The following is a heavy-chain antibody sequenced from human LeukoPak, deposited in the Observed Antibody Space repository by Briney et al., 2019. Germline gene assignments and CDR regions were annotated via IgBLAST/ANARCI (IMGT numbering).Heavy chain of an antibody. CDR1: GGSISSSSYY. J-gene: IGHJ4*02. Sequence: PSETLSLTCTVSGGSISSSSYYWGWIRQPPGKGLEWIGSISYSGSTYYNPSLKSRVTISVDTSKNQFSLKLSSVTAADTAVYYCASEYGARLDYWGQGTLVTVSS. CDR3: ASEYGARLDY. V-gene: IGHV4-39*07. D-gene: IGHD4-17*01. CDR2: ISYSGST.